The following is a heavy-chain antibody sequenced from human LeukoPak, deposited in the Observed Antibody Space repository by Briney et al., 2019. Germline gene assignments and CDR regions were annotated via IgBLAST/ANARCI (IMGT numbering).Heavy chain of an antibody. J-gene: IGHJ1*01. CDR3: STLCYVAKSGYFQH. CDR1: GASITSSNG. V-gene: IGHV4-4*03. Sequence: PGTLSPTCAVSGASITSSNGWSWVRQPPGMGLEWVGAIYHIGSTTYNPSLKGRVTISVDRPTNQFSMKLSSVTAAVTAVYYCSTLCYVAKSGYFQHWGQGTLVSVSS. D-gene: IGHD3-16*01. CDR2: IYHIGST.